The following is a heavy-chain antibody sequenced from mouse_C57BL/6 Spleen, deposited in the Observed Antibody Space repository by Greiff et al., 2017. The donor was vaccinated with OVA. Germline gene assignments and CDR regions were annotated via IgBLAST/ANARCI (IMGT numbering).Heavy chain of an antibody. Sequence: EVMLVESGGGLVKPGGSLKLSCAASGFTFSDYGMHWVRQAPEKGLEWVAYISSGSSTIYYADTVKGRFTISRDNAKNTLFLQMTSLRSEDTAMYYCARYYRVYYAMDYWGQGTSVTVSS. CDR2: ISSGSSTI. CDR3: ARYYRVYYAMDY. D-gene: IGHD1-1*01. V-gene: IGHV5-17*01. CDR1: GFTFSDYG. J-gene: IGHJ4*01.